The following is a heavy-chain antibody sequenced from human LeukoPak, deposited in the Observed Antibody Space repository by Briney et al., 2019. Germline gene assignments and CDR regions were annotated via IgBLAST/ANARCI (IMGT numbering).Heavy chain of an antibody. CDR2: ISYDGSNK. CDR3: ARDDEYYDSSGYPRFDP. V-gene: IGHV3-30*04. J-gene: IGHJ5*02. D-gene: IGHD3-22*01. Sequence: GGSLRLSCAASGFTFSSYAMHWVRQAPGKGLEWVAVISYDGSNKYYADSVKGRFTISRDNSKNTLYLQMNSLRAEDTAVYYCARDDEYYDSSGYPRFDPWGQGTLVTVSS. CDR1: GFTFSSYA.